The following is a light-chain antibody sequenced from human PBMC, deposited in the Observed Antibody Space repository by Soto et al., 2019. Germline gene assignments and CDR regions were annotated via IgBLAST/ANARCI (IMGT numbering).Light chain of an antibody. CDR2: DVS. CDR1: SSDVGGYNY. CDR3: SSYTSSSTL. Sequence: QSALTQPASVSGSPGQSITISCTGTSSDVGGYNYVSWYQQHPGKAPKLMIYDVSNRPSGVSNRLSGSKSGNTAFLTISGLQAEDEADYYCSSYTSSSTLFGGGTKLTVL. V-gene: IGLV2-14*01. J-gene: IGLJ2*01.